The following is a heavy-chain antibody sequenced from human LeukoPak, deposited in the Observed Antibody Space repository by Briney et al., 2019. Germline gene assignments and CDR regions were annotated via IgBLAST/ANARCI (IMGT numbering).Heavy chain of an antibody. D-gene: IGHD6-6*01. CDR2: IYYSGST. Sequence: PSETLSLTCTVSGGSISSGDYYWSWIRQPPGKGLEWIGSIYYSGSTYYNPSLKSRVTISVDTSKNQFSLKLSSVTAADTAVYYCARDGEEGTSIAALGYWGQGTLVTVSS. CDR3: ARDGEEGTSIAALGY. J-gene: IGHJ4*02. V-gene: IGHV4-39*07. CDR1: GGSISSGDYY.